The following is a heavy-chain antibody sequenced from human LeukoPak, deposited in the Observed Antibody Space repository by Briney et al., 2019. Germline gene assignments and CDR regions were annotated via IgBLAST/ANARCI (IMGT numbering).Heavy chain of an antibody. Sequence: ASVKVSCKASAYTFTGDFLDWVRQAPGQGLEWMGWINPNSGGTNYAQKLQGRVTMTRDTSISTAYMELSSLRSDDTAVYYCARVDTSTWDSFDSWGQGTLITVSS. CDR1: AYTFTGDF. CDR2: INPNSGGT. CDR3: ARVDTSTWDSFDS. V-gene: IGHV1-2*02. J-gene: IGHJ4*02. D-gene: IGHD6-13*01.